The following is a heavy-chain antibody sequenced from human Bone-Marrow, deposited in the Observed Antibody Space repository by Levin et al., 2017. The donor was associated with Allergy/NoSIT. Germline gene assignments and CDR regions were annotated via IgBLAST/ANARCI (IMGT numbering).Heavy chain of an antibody. CDR2: ISSRDGYT. D-gene: IGHD6-13*01. Sequence: TPGGSLRLSCAASGFTFSDYYMSWIRQAPGKGLEWISYISSRDGYTNYADSVKGRFTISRDNAKNSLYLQMNSLRAEDTAMYFCARDSSSWQTLAFESWGQGTLVTVSS. J-gene: IGHJ5*01. CDR1: GFTFSDYY. V-gene: IGHV3-11*05. CDR3: ARDSSSWQTLAFES.